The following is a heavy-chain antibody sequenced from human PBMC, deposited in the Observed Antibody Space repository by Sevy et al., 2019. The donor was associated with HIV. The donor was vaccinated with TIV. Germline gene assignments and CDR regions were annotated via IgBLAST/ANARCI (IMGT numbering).Heavy chain of an antibody. D-gene: IGHD2-15*01. CDR1: GGSVSSGSYY. V-gene: IGHV4-61*01. J-gene: IGHJ4*02. Sequence: TLSLTCTVSGGSVSSGSYYWSWIRQPPGKGLEWIGYIYYSGSTNYNPSLKSRVTISVDTSKNQFSLKLSSVTAADTAVYYCAISPGYCSGGICSFDYWGQGTLVTVSS. CDR2: IYYSGST. CDR3: AISPGYCSGGICSFDY.